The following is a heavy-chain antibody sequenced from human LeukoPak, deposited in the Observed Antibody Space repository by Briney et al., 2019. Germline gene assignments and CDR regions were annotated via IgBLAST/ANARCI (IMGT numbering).Heavy chain of an antibody. D-gene: IGHD2-15*01. V-gene: IGHV3-30*02. Sequence: PGGSLRLSCAASGFTFSSYGMHWVRQAPGKGLEWVAFIRYDGSNKYYADSVKGRFTISRDSSKNTLYLQMNSLRAEDTAVYYCAKMGVVVVTFDYWGQGTLVTVSS. J-gene: IGHJ4*02. CDR3: AKMGVVVVTFDY. CDR2: IRYDGSNK. CDR1: GFTFSSYG.